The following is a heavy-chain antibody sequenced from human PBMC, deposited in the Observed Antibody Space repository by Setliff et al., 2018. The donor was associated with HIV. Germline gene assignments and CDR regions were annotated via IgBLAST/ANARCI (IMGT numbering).Heavy chain of an antibody. V-gene: IGHV3-30*03. Sequence: LRLSCAASGFTFSNYTVHWVRQAPGKGLEWVAVASDDGKNIHYADSVKGRFTVSRDNYRNTVFLQMNSLRMEDTAVFYCARDAGRWGSYYYFRYMDVWGKGTTVTVSS. CDR1: GFTFSNYT. J-gene: IGHJ6*03. D-gene: IGHD3-16*01. CDR3: ARDAGRWGSYYYFRYMDV. CDR2: ASDDGKNI.